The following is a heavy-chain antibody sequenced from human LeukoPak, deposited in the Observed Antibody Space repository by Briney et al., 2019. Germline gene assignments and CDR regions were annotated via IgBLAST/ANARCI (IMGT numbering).Heavy chain of an antibody. CDR2: ISSSGSTI. D-gene: IGHD2/OR15-2a*01. V-gene: IGHV3-48*03. CDR1: GFTFSSYE. CDR3: ARSPTFRGWFDP. J-gene: IGHJ5*02. Sequence: GGSLRLSCAASGFTFSSYEMNWVRQAPGKGLEWVSYISSSGSTIYYADSVKGRFTISRDNAKNSLYLQVNSPRAEDTAVYYCARSPTFRGWFDPWGQGTLVTVSS.